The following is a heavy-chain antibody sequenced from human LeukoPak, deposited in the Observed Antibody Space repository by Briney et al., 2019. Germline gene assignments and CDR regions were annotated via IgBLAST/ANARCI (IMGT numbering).Heavy chain of an antibody. J-gene: IGHJ3*02. D-gene: IGHD6-13*01. Sequence: GGSLRLSCAASGFTFISYSMNWVRQAPGKGLEWLSSISSSSSYIYYADSVKGRFTISRDNAKNSLYLQMNSLRAEDTALYYCAKDLSSSSWYVCAFDIWGQGTMVTVSS. CDR3: AKDLSSSSWYVCAFDI. V-gene: IGHV3-21*04. CDR2: ISSSSSYI. CDR1: GFTFISYS.